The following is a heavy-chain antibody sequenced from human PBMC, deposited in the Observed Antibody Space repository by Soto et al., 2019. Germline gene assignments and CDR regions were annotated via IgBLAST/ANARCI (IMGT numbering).Heavy chain of an antibody. V-gene: IGHV1-18*01. CDR2: ISAYNGNT. D-gene: IGHD5-18*01. CDR3: ARAVGYSYGFDY. J-gene: IGHJ4*02. Sequence: QVQLVQSGAEVRRPGASVKVSCKASGYTFASYGISWVRQAPGQGLEWMGWISAYNGNTNYAHKLQGRVTMTTETSTTTAYLELRSLRSDDTAVYYCARAVGYSYGFDYWGQGTLVTVSS. CDR1: GYTFASYG.